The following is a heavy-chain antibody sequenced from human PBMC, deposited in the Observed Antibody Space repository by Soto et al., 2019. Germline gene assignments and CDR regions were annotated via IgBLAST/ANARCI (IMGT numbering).Heavy chain of an antibody. CDR2: IYWDDDK. CDR1: GFSFSTTGVG. CDR3: AHRPALGIGLAGTFDS. Sequence: QITLKESGPTLVKPTQTLTLTCTFSGFSFSTTGVGVGWIRQPPGKALEWLALIYWDDDKRYSPSLKSRLTITKDTSKNQVVLTMTNMDPVDTATYYCAHRPALGIGLAGTFDSWGQGALVTVSS. V-gene: IGHV2-5*02. J-gene: IGHJ4*02. D-gene: IGHD6-19*01.